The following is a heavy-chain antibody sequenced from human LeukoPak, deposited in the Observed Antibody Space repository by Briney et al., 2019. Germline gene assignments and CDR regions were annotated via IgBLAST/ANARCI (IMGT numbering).Heavy chain of an antibody. J-gene: IGHJ5*02. Sequence: SETLSLTCTVSGGSISSYYWSWIRQPPGKGLEWIGFIYYSGSANYNPSLRSRVTISVDTSKNQFSLKLSSVTAADTAVYYCARGKNYYGSGSYYNAKPRPLNWFDPWGQGTLVTVSS. CDR3: ARGKNYYGSGSYYNAKPRPLNWFDP. CDR2: IYYSGSA. D-gene: IGHD3-10*01. CDR1: GGSISSYY. V-gene: IGHV4-59*12.